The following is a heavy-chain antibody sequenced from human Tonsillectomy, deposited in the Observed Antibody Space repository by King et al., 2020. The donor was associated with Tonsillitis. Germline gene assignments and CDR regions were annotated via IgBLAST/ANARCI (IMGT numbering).Heavy chain of an antibody. Sequence: VQLVESGAEVKKPGASVKVSCKASGYTFTDYYMHWVRQAPGQGLEWMGWINPNSGGTNYAQKFQGRVTMTRDTSISTAYMELSRLRSDDTAVYYCARGLAWIDLPDHNDYWGQGTLVTVSS. J-gene: IGHJ4*02. CDR3: ARGLAWIDLPDHNDY. CDR2: INPNSGGT. CDR1: GYTFTDYY. D-gene: IGHD5-12*01. V-gene: IGHV1-2*02.